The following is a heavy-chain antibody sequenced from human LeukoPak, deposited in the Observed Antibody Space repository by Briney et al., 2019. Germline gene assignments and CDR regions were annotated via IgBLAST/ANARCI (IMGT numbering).Heavy chain of an antibody. D-gene: IGHD6-13*01. J-gene: IGHJ4*02. CDR3: ARGLAAAGTRGPY. CDR1: GFTVSSNY. V-gene: IGHV3-53*01. Sequence: GGSLRLSCAASGFTVSSNYMSWVRQAPGKGLEWVSVIYSGGSTYYADSVKSRFTISRDNAKNSLYLQMNSLRADDTAVYYCARGLAAAGTRGPYWGQGTLVTVSS. CDR2: IYSGGST.